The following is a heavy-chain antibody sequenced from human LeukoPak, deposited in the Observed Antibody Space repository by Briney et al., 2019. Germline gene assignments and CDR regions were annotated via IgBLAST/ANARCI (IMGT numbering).Heavy chain of an antibody. CDR1: GFTFSNYG. Sequence: GSLRLSCAVSGFTFSNYGMHWVRQAPGKGLEWVANIKQDGSETYYVDSVKGRFTISRDNAKTSLYLQMNSLRAEDTAVYYCARDWYFDLWGRGTLVTVSS. V-gene: IGHV3-7*01. CDR2: IKQDGSET. J-gene: IGHJ2*01. CDR3: ARDWYFDL.